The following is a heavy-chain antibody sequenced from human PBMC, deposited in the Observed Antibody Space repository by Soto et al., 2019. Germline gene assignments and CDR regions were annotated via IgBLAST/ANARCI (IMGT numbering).Heavy chain of an antibody. V-gene: IGHV1-24*01. CDR2: LDYEEGER. D-gene: IGHD4-17*01. CDR1: GTSLSGLP. Sequence: AASVEVSCKVSGTSLSGLPMHWVRQAPGKGLEWMGSLDYEEGERSFAHRFQGRLTVREDTSTDTAYMELSSLMSEDTAVYYCAAGVTRFDYCVYGSLVTVSS. J-gene: IGHJ4*01. CDR3: AAGVTRFDY.